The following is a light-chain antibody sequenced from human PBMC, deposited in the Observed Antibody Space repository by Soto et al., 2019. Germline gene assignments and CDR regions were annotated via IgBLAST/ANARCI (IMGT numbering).Light chain of an antibody. V-gene: IGKV4-1*01. CDR1: QSVLYSSNNKNY. CDR3: QQYYSTPRT. CDR2: WAS. J-gene: IGKJ4*01. Sequence: DIVMTQSPDSLAVSLGERATINCKSSQSVLYSSNNKNYLAWYQQKPGQPPKLLIYWASTRESGVPDRFSGSGSGADFTITISRLQAEDVAVYYCQQYYSTPRTFGGGTKVEIK.